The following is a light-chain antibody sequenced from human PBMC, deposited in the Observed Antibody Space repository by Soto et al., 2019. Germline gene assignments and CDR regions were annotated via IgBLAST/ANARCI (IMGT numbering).Light chain of an antibody. CDR3: MQSLQTPWT. J-gene: IGKJ1*01. V-gene: IGKV2-28*01. CDR1: QSLLFSNGYNY. CDR2: LGS. Sequence: DIVMTQSPLSLPVTPGEPASISCRSSQSLLFSNGYNYLDWYLQKPGQSPQLLIYLGSDRASGVPDRFSGSCSGTDFTLKISRVEAEDVGVYYCMQSLQTPWTFVQGTNVDIK.